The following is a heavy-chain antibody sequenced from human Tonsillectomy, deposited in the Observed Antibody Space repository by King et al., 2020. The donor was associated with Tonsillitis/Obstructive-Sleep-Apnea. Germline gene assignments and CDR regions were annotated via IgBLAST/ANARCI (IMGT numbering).Heavy chain of an antibody. CDR3: ARAAIGFNLRTYSHYYYYMDV. V-gene: IGHV3-7*01. D-gene: IGHD2-21*01. Sequence: VQLVESGGGLVQPGGSLRLSCAASGFTFSSYWMNWVRQAPGKGLEWVANIKQDGSEKYYVDSVKGRFTISRDNAKNSLYLQMNSLRAQDTAVYYCARAAIGFNLRTYSHYYYYMDVWGKGTTVTVSS. CDR2: IKQDGSEK. CDR1: GFTFSSYW. J-gene: IGHJ6*03.